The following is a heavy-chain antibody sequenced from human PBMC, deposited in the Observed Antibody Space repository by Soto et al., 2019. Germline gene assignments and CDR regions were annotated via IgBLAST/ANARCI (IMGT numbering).Heavy chain of an antibody. Sequence: LRLSCAASGFTFSSYCMHWVRQAPCKGLEWGAVISYDGSNKYYADSVKGRFTISRDNSKDTLYLQMNSLRAEDTAVYYCAKVMFNYYYYYCMDVWGQGTTVTVSS. V-gene: IGHV3-30*18. D-gene: IGHD3-10*02. J-gene: IGHJ6*02. CDR3: AKVMFNYYYYYCMDV. CDR2: ISYDGSNK. CDR1: GFTFSSYC.